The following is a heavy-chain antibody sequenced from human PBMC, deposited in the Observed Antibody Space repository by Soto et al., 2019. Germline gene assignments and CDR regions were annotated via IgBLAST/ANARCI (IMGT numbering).Heavy chain of an antibody. Sequence: ASVKVSCKASGYTFTGYYMHWVRQAPGQGLEWMGWINPNSGGTNYAQKFQGRVTMTRDTSISTAYMELSRLRSDDTAVYYCARATYGSGSYYSGPFDYWGQGTLVTVPS. J-gene: IGHJ4*02. D-gene: IGHD3-10*01. V-gene: IGHV1-2*02. CDR3: ARATYGSGSYYSGPFDY. CDR1: GYTFTGYY. CDR2: INPNSGGT.